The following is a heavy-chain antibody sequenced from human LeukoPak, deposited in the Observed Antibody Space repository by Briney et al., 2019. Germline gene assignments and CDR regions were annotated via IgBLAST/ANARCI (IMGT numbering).Heavy chain of an antibody. Sequence: QPGGSLRLSCVVSGFTFSSYWMYWVRQAPGKGLVWVSRINSDGSSTTYADSVKGRFTISRDNGKNTLYLQMNSLRAEDTAVYYCARVSSYCSSTSCKEPLGYWDQGTLVTVSS. CDR3: ARVSSYCSSTSCKEPLGY. CDR1: GFTFSSYW. CDR2: INSDGSST. V-gene: IGHV3-74*01. J-gene: IGHJ4*02. D-gene: IGHD2-2*01.